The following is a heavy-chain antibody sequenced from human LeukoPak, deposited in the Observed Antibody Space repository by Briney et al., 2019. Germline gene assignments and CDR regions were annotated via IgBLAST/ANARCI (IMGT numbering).Heavy chain of an antibody. J-gene: IGHJ4*02. CDR1: GFTFSSYG. CDR3: ANEVYYGSGSYIY. V-gene: IGHV3-23*01. Sequence: PGGSLRLSCAASGFTFSSYGMSWVRQAPGKGLEWVSAISGSGGSTYYADSVKGRFTISRDNSKNTLYLQMNSLRAEDTAVYYCANEVYYGSGSYIYWGQGTLVTVSS. D-gene: IGHD3-10*01. CDR2: ISGSGGST.